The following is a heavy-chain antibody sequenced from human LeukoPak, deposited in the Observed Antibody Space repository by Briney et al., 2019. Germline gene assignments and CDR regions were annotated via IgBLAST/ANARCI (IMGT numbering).Heavy chain of an antibody. Sequence: GGSLRLSCAASGFTFSSYRMNWVRQAPGKGLEWVSSISSSTSYIYHADSVKGRFTISRDNARNTLYLQMNSLRVEDTALYFCATAGNYRFDYWGQGTLVTVSS. V-gene: IGHV3-21*01. D-gene: IGHD1-7*01. CDR3: ATAGNYRFDY. CDR2: ISSSTSYI. J-gene: IGHJ4*02. CDR1: GFTFSSYR.